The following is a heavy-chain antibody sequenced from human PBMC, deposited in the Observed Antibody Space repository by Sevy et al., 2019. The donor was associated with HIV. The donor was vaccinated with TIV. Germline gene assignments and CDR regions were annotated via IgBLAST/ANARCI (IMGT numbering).Heavy chain of an antibody. CDR3: ARDDGNYYFHY. CDR1: EFTFSKYW. J-gene: IGHJ4*02. D-gene: IGHD1-7*01. V-gene: IGHV3-7*01. CDR2: IKKDAGQK. Sequence: GGSLRLSCAASEFTFSKYWMGWVRQAPGKGLAWVANIKKDAGQKYYVDSGKGRFTITRDKAKNSLYLQMKSLSAEDTVVYFCARDDGNYYFHYWGQGTLVTVSS.